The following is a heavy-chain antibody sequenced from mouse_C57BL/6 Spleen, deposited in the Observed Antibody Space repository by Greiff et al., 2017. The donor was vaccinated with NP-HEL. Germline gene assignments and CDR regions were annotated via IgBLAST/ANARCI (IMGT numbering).Heavy chain of an antibody. CDR2: IYPGDGDT. D-gene: IGHD2-4*01. CDR3: ARWGYYDSDEGYFDY. J-gene: IGHJ2*01. Sequence: VQLQQSGAELVKPGASVKISCKASGYAFSSYWMNWVKQRPGKGLEWIGKIYPGDGDTNYNGKFKGKATLTADKSSSTAYMQLSSLTSEDSAVYSWARWGYYDSDEGYFDYWGQGTTLTVSS. V-gene: IGHV1-80*01. CDR1: GYAFSSYW.